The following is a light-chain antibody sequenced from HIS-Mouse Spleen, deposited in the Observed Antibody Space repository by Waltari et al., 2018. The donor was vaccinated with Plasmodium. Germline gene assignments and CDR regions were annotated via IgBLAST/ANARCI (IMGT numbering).Light chain of an antibody. J-gene: IGLJ2*01. Sequence: QSALTQPRSVSGSPGQSVTISCTGTSSDVGGYNYVSWYQQHPGKAPKLMIYDVSKRPSGDPDRFSGSKSGNTAFLTISGLQADDEADYDCCSYAGSYTLVFGGGTKLTVL. CDR2: DVS. CDR1: SSDVGGYNY. CDR3: CSYAGSYTLV. V-gene: IGLV2-11*01.